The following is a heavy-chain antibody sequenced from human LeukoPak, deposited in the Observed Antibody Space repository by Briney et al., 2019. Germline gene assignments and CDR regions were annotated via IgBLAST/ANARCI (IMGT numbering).Heavy chain of an antibody. D-gene: IGHD3-10*01. J-gene: IGHJ6*03. Sequence: ASVKVSCEASGYTFTSYEIHWVRQATGQGLEWMGWMNSNSGNTGYAQKFQGRLTITRNTSITTAYMELSSLRSEDTALYYCARAAREFGQYYYYYMDVWGKGTTVTVSS. CDR2: MNSNSGNT. CDR1: GYTFTSYE. V-gene: IGHV1-8*01. CDR3: ARAAREFGQYYYYYMDV.